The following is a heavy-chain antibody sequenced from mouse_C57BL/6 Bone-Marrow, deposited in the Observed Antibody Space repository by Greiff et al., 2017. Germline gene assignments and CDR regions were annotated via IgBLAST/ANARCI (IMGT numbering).Heavy chain of an antibody. J-gene: IGHJ1*03. D-gene: IGHD1-1*01. CDR2: INPGSGGT. V-gene: IGHV1-54*01. CDR1: GYAFTNYL. CDR3: AREICYVSTYWYFDV. Sequence: QVQLQQSGAELVRPGTSVKVSRKASGYAFTNYLIEWVKQRPGQGLEWIGVINPGSGGTNYNEKFKGKATLTADKSSSTAYMQLSSLTSEDSAVYFCAREICYVSTYWYFDVWGTGTTVTVSS.